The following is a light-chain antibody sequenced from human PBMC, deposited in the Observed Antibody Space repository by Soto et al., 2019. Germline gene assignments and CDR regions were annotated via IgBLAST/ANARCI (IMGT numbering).Light chain of an antibody. CDR3: QQRNSYPAP. Sequence: DIQLTQSPSFLSASVGDRVTITCRASQGISSYLAWYQQKPGKAPKLLIYDASTLQGGVPSRFSGSGSGTEFTLTISSLQPEDFATYYCQQRNSYPAPFGPGTKVDIK. CDR2: DAS. CDR1: QGISSY. J-gene: IGKJ3*01. V-gene: IGKV1-9*01.